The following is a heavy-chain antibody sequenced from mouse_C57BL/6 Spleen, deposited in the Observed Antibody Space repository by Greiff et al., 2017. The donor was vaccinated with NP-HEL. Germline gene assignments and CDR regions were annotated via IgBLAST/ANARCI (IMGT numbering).Heavy chain of an antibody. D-gene: IGHD4-1*01. Sequence: QVQLQQSGPGLVQPSQSLSITCTVSGFSLTSYGVHWVRQPPGKGLEWLGVIWSGGSTDYNAAFISRLSISKDNSKSQVFFKMNSLQADDTTIYYCAKRLGRGDYAMDYWGQGTSVTVSS. CDR1: GFSLTSYG. J-gene: IGHJ4*01. V-gene: IGHV2-4*01. CDR2: IWSGGST. CDR3: AKRLGRGDYAMDY.